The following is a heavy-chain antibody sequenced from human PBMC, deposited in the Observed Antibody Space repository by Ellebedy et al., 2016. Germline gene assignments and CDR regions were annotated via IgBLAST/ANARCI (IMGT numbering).Heavy chain of an antibody. CDR1: GFTFSDRY. D-gene: IGHD2/OR15-2a*01. CDR2: IRSKTYGGTT. CDR3: VRANDYFLDF. Sequence: GESLKISCAASGFTFSDRYLDWVRQAPGKGLEWVGFIRSKTYGGTTAYAASVAGRFTISSAASDNSLYLHMNNLKTEDTAVYYCVRANDYFLDFWGQGTLVTVSS. J-gene: IGHJ4*02. V-gene: IGHV3-72*01.